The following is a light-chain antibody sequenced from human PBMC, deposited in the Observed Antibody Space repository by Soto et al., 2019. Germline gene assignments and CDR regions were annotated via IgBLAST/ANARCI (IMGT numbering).Light chain of an antibody. Sequence: EIVMTQSPATLSVSPGERATLSCRASQSVSSNLAWYQQKPGQPPRLLIYDASNRATGIPARFSGSGSGTDFTLTISRLDPEDFAVYYCQQYGSSSWTFGQGTKVDIK. V-gene: IGKV3-20*01. CDR2: DAS. J-gene: IGKJ1*01. CDR3: QQYGSSSWT. CDR1: QSVSSN.